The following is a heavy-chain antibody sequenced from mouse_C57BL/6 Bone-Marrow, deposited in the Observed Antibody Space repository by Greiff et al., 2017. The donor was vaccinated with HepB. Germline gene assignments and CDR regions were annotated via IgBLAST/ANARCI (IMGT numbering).Heavy chain of an antibody. CDR1: GFTFSSYG. CDR3: ARRGTTVVADY. D-gene: IGHD1-1*01. V-gene: IGHV5-6*01. CDR2: ISSGGSYT. J-gene: IGHJ2*01. Sequence: EVQLVESGGDLVKPGGSLKLSCAASGFTFSSYGMSWVRQTPDKRLEWVATISSGGSYTYYPDSVKGRFTISRDNAKNTLYLQMSSLKSEDTAMYYCARRGTTVVADYWGQGTTLTVSS.